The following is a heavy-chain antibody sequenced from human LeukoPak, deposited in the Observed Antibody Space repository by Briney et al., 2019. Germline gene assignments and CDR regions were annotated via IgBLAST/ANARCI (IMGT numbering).Heavy chain of an antibody. CDR3: XXXVIAVAGTDY. Sequence: XXXSGFTVSSNYMSWVRQAPGKGLEWVAFIRYDGSNKYYADSVKGRFTISRDNSKNTLYLQMNSLRAEDTAVYYXXXXVIAVAGTDYWGQGTLVTVSS. J-gene: IGHJ4*02. CDR2: IRYDGSNK. CDR1: GFTVSSNY. D-gene: IGHD6-19*01. V-gene: IGHV3-30*02.